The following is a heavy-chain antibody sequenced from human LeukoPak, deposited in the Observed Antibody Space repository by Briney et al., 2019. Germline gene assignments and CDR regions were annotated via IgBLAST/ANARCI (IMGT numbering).Heavy chain of an antibody. V-gene: IGHV4-4*02. Sequence: PSGTLSLTCAVSGGSISSSNRWSWVRQPPGKGLEWIGEIYHSGSTNYNPSLKSRVTISVDKSKNQFSLKLSSVTAADTAVYYCSATVTTGGYYFDYWGQGTLVTVSS. J-gene: IGHJ4*02. D-gene: IGHD4-17*01. CDR2: IYHSGST. CDR1: GGSISSSNR. CDR3: SATVTTGGYYFDY.